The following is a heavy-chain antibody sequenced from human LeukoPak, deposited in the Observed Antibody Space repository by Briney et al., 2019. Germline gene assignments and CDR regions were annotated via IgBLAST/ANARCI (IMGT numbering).Heavy chain of an antibody. CDR3: ARAGYSSSWYLD. D-gene: IGHD6-13*01. CDR1: GGSISSSSYH. J-gene: IGHJ4*02. Sequence: SETLSLTCTVSGGSISSSSYHWGWIRQPPGKGLEWIGSIYYSGSTYYNPSLKSRVTISVDTSKNQFSLKLSSVTAADTAVYYCARAGYSSSWYLDWGQGTLVTVSS. V-gene: IGHV4-39*07. CDR2: IYYSGST.